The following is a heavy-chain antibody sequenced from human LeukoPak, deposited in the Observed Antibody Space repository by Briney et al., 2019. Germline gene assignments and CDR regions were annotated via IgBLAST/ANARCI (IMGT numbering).Heavy chain of an antibody. Sequence: SETLSLTCAVYGGSFSGYYWSWIRQPPGKGLEWIGEINHSGSTNYNPSLKSRVTMSVDTSKNQFSLKLSSVTAADTAVYYCAAYYYDSSGYWPGFDPWGQGTLVTVSS. V-gene: IGHV4-34*01. CDR3: AAYYYDSSGYWPGFDP. CDR1: GGSFSGYY. CDR2: INHSGST. D-gene: IGHD3-22*01. J-gene: IGHJ5*02.